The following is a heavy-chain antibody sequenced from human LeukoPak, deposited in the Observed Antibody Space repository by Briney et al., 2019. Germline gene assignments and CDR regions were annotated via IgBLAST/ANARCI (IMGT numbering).Heavy chain of an antibody. D-gene: IGHD3-10*01. Sequence: PSETLSLTCTVSGGSINNYYWSWIRQPPGKGLEWIGYIYYSGSTNYNPSLKSRVTISVDTSKNQFSLKLSSVTAADTAVYYCARAPIYGGSGNLNYYYYYMDVWGKGTTVTISS. J-gene: IGHJ6*03. CDR1: GGSINNYY. CDR2: IYYSGST. V-gene: IGHV4-59*01. CDR3: ARAPIYGGSGNLNYYYYYMDV.